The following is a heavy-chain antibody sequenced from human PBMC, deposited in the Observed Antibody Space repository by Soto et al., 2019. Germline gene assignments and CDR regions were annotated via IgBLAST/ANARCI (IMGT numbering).Heavy chain of an antibody. D-gene: IGHD6-19*01. CDR1: VGSISTNW. J-gene: IGHJ4*01. CDR3: ARHIAVSGTRGFDF. V-gene: IGHV4-4*02. Sequence: QVQLQESGPGLMKPSGTLSLTCAVSVGSISTNWWCRVRQTPGKGLEWMVEIYDSGATNYNPSLKHLVTMSVDKSQNHLSLNLNSVTAAEGAVYYCARHIAVSGTRGFDFWGHGTVVTVSS. CDR2: IYDSGAT.